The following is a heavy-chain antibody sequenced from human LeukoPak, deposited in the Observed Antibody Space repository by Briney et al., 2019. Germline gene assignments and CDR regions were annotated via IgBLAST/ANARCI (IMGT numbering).Heavy chain of an antibody. Sequence: PGGSLRLSCAASGFTFSSYYMNWVRQAPGRGLEWVSSISSTGSYIYYADSVKGRFTISSDNADNSLYLQMNSLRAEDTAVYYCARGYSSGWSAFDYWGQGTLVTVSS. CDR3: ARGYSSGWSAFDY. J-gene: IGHJ4*02. CDR2: ISSTGSYI. D-gene: IGHD6-19*01. CDR1: GFTFSSYY. V-gene: IGHV3-21*01.